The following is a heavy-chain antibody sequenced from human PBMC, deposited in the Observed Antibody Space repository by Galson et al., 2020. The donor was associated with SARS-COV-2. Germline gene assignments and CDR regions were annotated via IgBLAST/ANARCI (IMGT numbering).Heavy chain of an antibody. CDR2: ISGSGGST. CDR3: AKDVTMYSSSWYGGDAFDI. CDR1: GFTFSSYA. Sequence: GESLKISCAASGFTFSSYAMSWVRQAPGKGLEWVSAISGSGGSTYYADSVKGRFTISRDNSKNTLYLQMNSLRAEDTAVYYCAKDVTMYSSSWYGGDAFDIWGQGTMVTVSS. V-gene: IGHV3-23*01. D-gene: IGHD6-13*01. J-gene: IGHJ3*02.